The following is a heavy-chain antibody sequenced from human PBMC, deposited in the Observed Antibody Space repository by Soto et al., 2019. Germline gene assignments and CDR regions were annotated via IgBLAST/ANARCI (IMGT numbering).Heavy chain of an antibody. CDR1: GGSISSGGYS. V-gene: IGHV4-30-2*01. CDR3: ARGTAQPYYFDS. J-gene: IGHJ4*02. CDR2: IFHSGST. Sequence: QLQLQESGSGLVKPSQTLSLTCAVSGGSISSGGYSWSWIRQPPGKGLEWIGNIFHSGSTYYNSSLKSRVTISVDRSKNQFSLDLSSVTAADTAVYYCARGTAQPYYFDSWGQGTLVTVSS.